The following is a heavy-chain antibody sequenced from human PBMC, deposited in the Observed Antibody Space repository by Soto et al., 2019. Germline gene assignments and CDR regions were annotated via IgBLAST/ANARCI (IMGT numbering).Heavy chain of an antibody. J-gene: IGHJ3*02. V-gene: IGHV4-31*03. CDR3: ARDRSHFLYDSSGYYYEDHDAFDI. CDR2: IYYSGST. CDR1: GGSISSGGYY. Sequence: QVQLQESGPGLVKPSQTLSLTCTVSGGSISSGGYYWSWIRQHPGKGLEWIGYIYYSGSTYYNPSLKSRVTISVDTSKNQFSLKLSSVTAADTAVYYCARDRSHFLYDSSGYYYEDHDAFDIWGQGTMVTVSS. D-gene: IGHD3-22*01.